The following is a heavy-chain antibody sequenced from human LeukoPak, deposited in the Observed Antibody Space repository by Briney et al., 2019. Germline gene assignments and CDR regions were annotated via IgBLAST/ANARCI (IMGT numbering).Heavy chain of an antibody. J-gene: IGHJ6*03. CDR1: GFTFSSYW. CDR2: IKQDGSEK. V-gene: IGHV3-7*01. D-gene: IGHD6-19*01. Sequence: GGYLRLSCAASGFTFSSYWMSWVRQAPGKGLEWVANIKQDGSEKYYVDSVKGRFTISRDNAKNSLYLQMNSLRAEDTAVYYCARGGIAVAGTRENYYYYYMDVWGKGTTVTVSS. CDR3: ARGGIAVAGTRENYYYYYMDV.